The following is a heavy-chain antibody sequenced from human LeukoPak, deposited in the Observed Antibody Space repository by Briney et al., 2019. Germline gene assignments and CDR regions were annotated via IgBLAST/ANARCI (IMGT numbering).Heavy chain of an antibody. D-gene: IGHD6-19*01. CDR1: GLTFDDYA. J-gene: IGHJ4*02. Sequence: PGGSLRLSCAASGLTFDDYAMHWVRQAPGKGLEWVSGISWNSGSIGYADSVKGRFTISRDNAKNTVYVHMNSLRDEDTAVYYCARVKRSSGWYPFDYWGQGTLVTVSS. V-gene: IGHV3-9*01. CDR2: ISWNSGSI. CDR3: ARVKRSSGWYPFDY.